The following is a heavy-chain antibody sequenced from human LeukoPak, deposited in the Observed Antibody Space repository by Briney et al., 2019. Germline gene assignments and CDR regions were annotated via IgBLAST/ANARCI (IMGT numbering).Heavy chain of an antibody. J-gene: IGHJ4*02. CDR2: INHSGST. CDR3: ARSRGPYSYGLD. Sequence: SETLSLTCAVYGGSFSGYYWSWIRQPPGKGLEWIGEINHSGSTNYNPSLKSRVTISVDTSKNQFSLKLSSVTAADTAVYYCARSRGPYSYGLDWGQGTLVTVSS. V-gene: IGHV4-34*01. CDR1: GGSFSGYY. D-gene: IGHD5-18*01.